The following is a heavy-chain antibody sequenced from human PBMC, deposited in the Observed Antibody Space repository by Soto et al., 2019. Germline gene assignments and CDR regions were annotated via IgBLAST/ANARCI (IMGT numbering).Heavy chain of an antibody. Sequence: SQTLSLTCAISGDSVSSNNAAWNWIRQSPSRGLEWLGRTYYRSRWYNDYAVSVKSRITVNPETSKNQFSLQLTSVTPEDTAVYYCAGTTSHYWYYMDVWGKGTTVTVSS. J-gene: IGHJ6*03. CDR2: TYYRSRWYN. CDR3: AGTTSHYWYYMDV. V-gene: IGHV6-1*01. CDR1: GDSVSSNNAA. D-gene: IGHD1-7*01.